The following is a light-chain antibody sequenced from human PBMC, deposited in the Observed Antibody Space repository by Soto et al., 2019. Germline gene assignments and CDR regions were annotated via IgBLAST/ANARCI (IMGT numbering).Light chain of an antibody. CDR3: SSYSSGTTLVV. V-gene: IGLV2-14*01. Sequence: QSVLTQPASVSGSPGQSITISCTGTSSDVGSYNFVSWYQQHPGKAPKLMIYDVSNRPSGVSSRFSGSKSGDTASLTISGLQADDEAVYYCSSYSSGTTLVVFGGGTQLTVL. CDR1: SSDVGSYNF. CDR2: DVS. J-gene: IGLJ2*01.